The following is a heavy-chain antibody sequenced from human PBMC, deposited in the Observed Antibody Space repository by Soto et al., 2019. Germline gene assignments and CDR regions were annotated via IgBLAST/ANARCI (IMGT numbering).Heavy chain of an antibody. CDR3: ARRYGGNLDY. CDR1: GSSISSYY. CDR2: IYYSGST. D-gene: IGHD2-15*01. Sequence: QVQLQESGPGLVKPSETLSLTCTVSGSSISSYYWSWIRQPPGKGLEWIGYIYYSGSTNYNPSLTSRVTISVDTSKNQFSLKLSSVPAADTAVYYCARRYGGNLDYWSQGTLVTVSS. J-gene: IGHJ4*02. V-gene: IGHV4-59*08.